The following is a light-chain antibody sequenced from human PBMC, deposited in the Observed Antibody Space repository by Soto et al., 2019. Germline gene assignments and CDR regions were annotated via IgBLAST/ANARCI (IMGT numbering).Light chain of an antibody. CDR2: EVT. CDR3: SSHTSSTYWV. J-gene: IGLJ3*02. CDR1: TSDIGRYNF. Sequence: QSVLTQPASVSGSPGQSITISCSGTTSDIGRYNFVSWYQQHPGKAPKLIIYEVTVRPSGLSNRFSASKSGTTASLTISGLQDEDEAVYYCSSHTSSTYWVFGGGTNVTVL. V-gene: IGLV2-14*01.